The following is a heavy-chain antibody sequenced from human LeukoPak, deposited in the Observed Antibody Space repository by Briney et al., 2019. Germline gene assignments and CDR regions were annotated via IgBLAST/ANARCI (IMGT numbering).Heavy chain of an antibody. CDR3: AKERRGFYMDA. J-gene: IGHJ6*03. CDR1: GFIVSGTY. Sequence: QTGGSLRLSCAASGFIVSGTYMTWVRQAPGKGLEWVTLISYDGSSQYYADSVKGRFTISRDNSKNTLYLQMNSLRAEDTAVYYCAKERRGFYMDAWGTGTTVTISS. CDR2: ISYDGSSQ. V-gene: IGHV3-30*18.